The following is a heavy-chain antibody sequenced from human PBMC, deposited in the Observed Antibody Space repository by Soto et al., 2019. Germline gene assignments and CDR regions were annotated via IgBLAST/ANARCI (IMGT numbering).Heavy chain of an antibody. CDR1: GYTFSTYG. CDR2: INPIKGDT. CDR3: ARVKVPAAILGAFDL. V-gene: IGHV1-18*01. Sequence: ASVKVSCKASGYTFSTYGMTWVRQAPGQGLDWMGWINPIKGDTNSAAIFQDRVTMTTDTSTRTAYMELRSLKSDDTAVYYCARVKVPAAILGAFDLWGQGTLVTVSS. D-gene: IGHD2-2*02. J-gene: IGHJ3*01.